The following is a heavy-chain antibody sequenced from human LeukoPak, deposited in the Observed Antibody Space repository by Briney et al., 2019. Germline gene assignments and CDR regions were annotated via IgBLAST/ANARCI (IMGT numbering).Heavy chain of an antibody. CDR3: ASKGYSSGWYLSGDAFDI. D-gene: IGHD6-19*01. Sequence: PSETLSLTCAVYGGSFSGYYWSWIRQPPGKGLEWIGYIYYSGSTNYNPSLKSRVTISVDTSKNQFSLKLSSVTAADTAVYYCASKGYSSGWYLSGDAFDIWGQGTMVTVSS. J-gene: IGHJ3*02. CDR2: IYYSGST. CDR1: GGSFSGYY. V-gene: IGHV4-59*08.